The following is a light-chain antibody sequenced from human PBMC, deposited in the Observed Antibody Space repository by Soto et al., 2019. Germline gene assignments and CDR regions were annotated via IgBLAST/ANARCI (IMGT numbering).Light chain of an antibody. CDR2: GAS. Sequence: EIVLTQSPGALSLSPGERATLSCRASQSVSNNYLAWYQHKPGQAPRLLIYGASNRATGIPDRFSGSGSGTDFILTISRLEPDDFAVYYCQQYGRSPRTFGQGTKVDIK. J-gene: IGKJ1*01. V-gene: IGKV3-20*01. CDR3: QQYGRSPRT. CDR1: QSVSNNY.